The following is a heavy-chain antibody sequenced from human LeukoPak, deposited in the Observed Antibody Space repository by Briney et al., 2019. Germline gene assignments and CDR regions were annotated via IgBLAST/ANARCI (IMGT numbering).Heavy chain of an antibody. CDR2: INPSGGST. J-gene: IGHJ4*02. V-gene: IGHV1-46*01. CDR1: GYTFTSYY. CDR3: ARDRDNYYDSSGFNYFDY. D-gene: IGHD3-22*01. Sequence: GASVKVSCKASGYTFTSYYMHWVRQAPGQGLGWMGIINPSGGSTSYAQKFQGRVTMTRDTSTSTVYMELSSLRSEDTAVYYCARDRDNYYDSSGFNYFDYWGQGTLVTVSS.